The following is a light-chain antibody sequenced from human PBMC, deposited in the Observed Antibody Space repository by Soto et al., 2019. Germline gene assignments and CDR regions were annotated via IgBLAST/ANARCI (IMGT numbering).Light chain of an antibody. CDR2: DAS. Sequence: DIRLTQSPAFLSASLGDRVTITWWASQGIRNYLAWYQQKPGIAPKLLIYDASTLQSGVPSRFSGSAYGTEFNLTISSLQTEDFATYYCQQRSGYPITFGQGTRLEI. CDR1: QGIRNY. J-gene: IGKJ5*01. V-gene: IGKV1-9*01. CDR3: QQRSGYPIT.